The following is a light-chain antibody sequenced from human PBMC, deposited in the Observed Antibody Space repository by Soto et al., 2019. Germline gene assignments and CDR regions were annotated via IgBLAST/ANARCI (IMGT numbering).Light chain of an antibody. CDR2: QDS. J-gene: IGLJ2*01. Sequence: SYELTQPPSVSVSPGQTASITCSGDKLGDKYACWYQQKPGQSPVLVIYQDSKRPSGIPERFSGSNSGNTATLTISGTQAMDAADYYCQAWDSSTKVFGGGTQLTVL. CDR3: QAWDSSTKV. V-gene: IGLV3-1*01. CDR1: KLGDKY.